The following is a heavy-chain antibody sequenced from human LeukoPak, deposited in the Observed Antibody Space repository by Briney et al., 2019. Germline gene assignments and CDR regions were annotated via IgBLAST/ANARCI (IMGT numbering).Heavy chain of an antibody. CDR2: ISYDGSNT. J-gene: IGHJ4*02. CDR3: AKEPYLDY. V-gene: IGHV3-30*04. D-gene: IGHD2-2*01. Sequence: GGSLRLSCAASGFTFSSSAMHWVRQAPGKGLEWVAVISYDGSNTYYADSVKGRFTITRDNSNNTVYLQVSSLRAEDTAVYYCAKEPYLDYWGQGTLVTVSS. CDR1: GFTFSSSA.